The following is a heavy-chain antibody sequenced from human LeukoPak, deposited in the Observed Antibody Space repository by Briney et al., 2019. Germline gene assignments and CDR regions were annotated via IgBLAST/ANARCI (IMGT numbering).Heavy chain of an antibody. Sequence: GGSLRLSCAASGFTFSSYAMHWVRQAPGKGLEYVSAISSNGGSTYYANSVKGRFTISRDNSKNTLYLQMGSLRAEDMAVHYCLREGDYGPFDYWGQGTLVTVSS. V-gene: IGHV3-64*01. D-gene: IGHD4-17*01. CDR3: LREGDYGPFDY. CDR1: GFTFSSYA. J-gene: IGHJ4*02. CDR2: ISSNGGST.